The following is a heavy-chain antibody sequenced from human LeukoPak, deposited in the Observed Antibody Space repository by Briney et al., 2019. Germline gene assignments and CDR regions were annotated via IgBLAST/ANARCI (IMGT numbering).Heavy chain of an antibody. J-gene: IGHJ4*02. D-gene: IGHD2-21*01. V-gene: IGHV3-7*01. CDR3: SYSLNY. Sequence: GGSLRLSCAASGFTFSSYGMHWVRQAPGKGLEWVANIKEDGSETHYVDSAKGRFTISRDNAENTLFLQVDSLRVEDTAIYYCSYSLNYWGQGTLVTVSS. CDR1: GFTFSSYG. CDR2: IKEDGSET.